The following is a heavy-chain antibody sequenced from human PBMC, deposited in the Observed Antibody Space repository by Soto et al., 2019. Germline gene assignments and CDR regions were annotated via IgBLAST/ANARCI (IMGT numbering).Heavy chain of an antibody. CDR3: ARGQHYYDSSGYCDY. J-gene: IGHJ4*02. CDR2: ISYDGSNK. V-gene: IGHV3-30-3*01. D-gene: IGHD3-22*01. CDR1: GFTFSSYA. Sequence: QVQLVESGGGVGQPGRSLRLSCAASGFTFSSYAMHWVRQTPGKGLEWVAVISYDGSNKYYADSVKGRFTISRDNSKNTLYLQMNSLRAEDTAVYYCARGQHYYDSSGYCDYWGQGTLVTVSS.